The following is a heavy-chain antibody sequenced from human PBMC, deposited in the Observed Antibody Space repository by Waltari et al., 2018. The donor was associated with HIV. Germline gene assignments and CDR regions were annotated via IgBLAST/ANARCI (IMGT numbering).Heavy chain of an antibody. CDR1: GGSISSGSYY. D-gene: IGHD2-15*01. V-gene: IGHV4-61*02. CDR3: ARVFCSGGSCYGDGRYGMDV. J-gene: IGHJ6*02. CDR2: IYPSGST. Sequence: QVQLQESGPGLVKPLQTLSLTCTVSGGSISSGSYYRNWIRQPAGKGLEWIGRIYPSGSTNYNPSLKSRVTISVDTSKNQFSLKLSSVTAADTAVYYCARVFCSGGSCYGDGRYGMDVWGQGTTVTVSS.